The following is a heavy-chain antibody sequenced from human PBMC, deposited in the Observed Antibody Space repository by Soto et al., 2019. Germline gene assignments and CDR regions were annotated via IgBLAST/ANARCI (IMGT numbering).Heavy chain of an antibody. CDR1: GYTFTSYG. CDR3: ARDKVRGLTSASRPPSCAFAI. CDR2: ISAYNGNT. J-gene: IGHJ3*02. D-gene: IGHD3-9*01. Sequence: ASLKVSCKASGYTFTSYGISWVRRAPGQGLEWMGWISAYNGNTNYAQKLQGRVTMTTDTSTSTAYMELRSLRSDDTAVYYCARDKVRGLTSASRPPSCAFAIWGQGTMVTVSS. V-gene: IGHV1-18*01.